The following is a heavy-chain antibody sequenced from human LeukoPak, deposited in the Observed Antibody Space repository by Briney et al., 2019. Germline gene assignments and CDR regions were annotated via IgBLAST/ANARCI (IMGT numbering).Heavy chain of an antibody. D-gene: IGHD6-19*01. Sequence: PSETLSLTCTVSGYSISSGYYWGWIRQPPGKGLEWVSYISSSGSTIYYADSVKGRFTISRDNAKNSLYLQMNSLRAEDTAVYYCAREPVGEQWLVGSAFDIWGQGTMVTVSS. CDR3: AREPVGEQWLVGSAFDI. CDR1: GYSISSGYY. V-gene: IGHV3-11*01. J-gene: IGHJ3*02. CDR2: ISSSGSTI.